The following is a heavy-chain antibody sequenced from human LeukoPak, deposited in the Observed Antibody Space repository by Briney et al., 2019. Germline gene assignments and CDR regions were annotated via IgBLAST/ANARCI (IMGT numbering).Heavy chain of an antibody. D-gene: IGHD2-15*01. CDR2: ISSSSSYI. Sequence: GGSLRLSCAASGFTFSSYSMNWVRQAPGKGLEWVSSISSSSSYIYYADSVKGRFTISRDNSKNTLYLQMNSLRAEDTAVYYCAKDRSVGYCSGGSCYRLDYWGQGTLVTVSS. CDR1: GFTFSSYS. J-gene: IGHJ4*02. CDR3: AKDRSVGYCSGGSCYRLDY. V-gene: IGHV3-21*01.